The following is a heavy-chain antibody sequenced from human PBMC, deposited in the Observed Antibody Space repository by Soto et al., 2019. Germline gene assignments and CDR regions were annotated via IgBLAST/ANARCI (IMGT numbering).Heavy chain of an antibody. CDR2: IYYGGATYYGGAT. V-gene: IGHV4-59*01. Sequence: SETLSLTCTVSGGSLTNYYWSWFRLPPGKGLEWIAYIYYGGATYYGGATNYNPSLKSRVTISVDTPKNQFSLELTSMTAADTAVYYCARTLPTGCSDSWGQGTLVTVS. CDR3: ARTLPTGCSDS. CDR1: GGSLTNYY. J-gene: IGHJ4*02. D-gene: IGHD7-27*01.